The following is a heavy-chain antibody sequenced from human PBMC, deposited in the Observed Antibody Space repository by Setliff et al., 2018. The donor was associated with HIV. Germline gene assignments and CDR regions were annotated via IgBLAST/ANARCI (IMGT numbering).Heavy chain of an antibody. J-gene: IGHJ4*02. CDR2: ISGSGAST. V-gene: IGHV3-23*01. CDR1: GFTFSSCA. CDR3: AKGRYGGYDWGTLDSSGYDY. Sequence: GSLRLSCAASGFTFSSCAMSWVRQAPGKGLEWVLVISGSGASTYYADSVKGRFTISRDNSKNTLYLQMNSLRVEDTAVYYCAKGRYGGYDWGTLDSSGYDYWGQGTLVTVSS. D-gene: IGHD5-12*01.